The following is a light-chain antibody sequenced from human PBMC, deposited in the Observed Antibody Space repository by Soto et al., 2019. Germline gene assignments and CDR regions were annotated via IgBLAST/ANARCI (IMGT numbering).Light chain of an antibody. CDR2: EVS. J-gene: IGLJ2*01. CDR1: SSDVGGYNY. Sequence: QSVLTQPASVSGSPGQSITISCTGTSSDVGGYNYVSWYQQHPGKVPKLMIYEVSNRPSGVSNRFSGSKSGNTASLTISGLQAEDEADYSCNSYTSSSTLVFGGGTKLTVL. CDR3: NSYTSSSTLV. V-gene: IGLV2-14*01.